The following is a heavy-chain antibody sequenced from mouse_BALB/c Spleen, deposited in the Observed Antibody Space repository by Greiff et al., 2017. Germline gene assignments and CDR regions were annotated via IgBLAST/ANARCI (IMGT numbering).Heavy chain of an antibody. CDR1: GYSITSDYA. V-gene: IGHV3-2*02. D-gene: IGHD1-2*01. CDR3: ARNYGYSAMDY. J-gene: IGHJ4*01. CDR2: ISYSGST. Sequence: EVKLLESGPGLVKPSQSLSLTCTVTGYSITSDYAWNWIRQFPGNKLEWMGYISYSGSTSYNPSLKSRISITRDTSKNQFFLQLNSVTTEDTATYYCARNYGYSAMDYWGQGTSVTVSS.